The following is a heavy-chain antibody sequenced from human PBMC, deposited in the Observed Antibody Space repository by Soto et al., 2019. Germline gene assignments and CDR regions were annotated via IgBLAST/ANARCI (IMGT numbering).Heavy chain of an antibody. CDR3: ARRYSSSTTFNWFDP. V-gene: IGHV5-51*01. Sequence: GESLKISCKGSGYSFTSYRIGWVRQMPGKGLEWMGIIYPGDSDTRYSPSFQGQVTISADKSISTAYLQWSSLKASDTAMYYCARRYSSSTTFNWFDPWGQGALVTVSS. J-gene: IGHJ5*02. CDR2: IYPGDSDT. CDR1: GYSFTSYR. D-gene: IGHD6-6*01.